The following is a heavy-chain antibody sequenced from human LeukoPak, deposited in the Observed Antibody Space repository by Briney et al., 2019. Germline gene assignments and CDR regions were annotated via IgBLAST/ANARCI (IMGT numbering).Heavy chain of an antibody. CDR3: ARQYYDILSDLHGWFDP. CDR1: GDTFNTSG. Sequence: VKVSCKASGDTFNTSGITWVRQAPGQGLQWVGQIIPILGTSRLAQNFQGRVTITADKSTSTAYMELSSLRSEDTAIYYCARQYYDILSDLHGWFDPWGQGTLVIVSS. J-gene: IGHJ5*02. CDR2: IIPILGTS. V-gene: IGHV1-69*04. D-gene: IGHD3-9*01.